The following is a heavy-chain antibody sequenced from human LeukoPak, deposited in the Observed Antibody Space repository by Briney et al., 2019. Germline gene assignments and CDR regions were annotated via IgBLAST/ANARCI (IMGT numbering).Heavy chain of an antibody. CDR1: GGSFSGCY. D-gene: IGHD2-2*01. CDR3: ARFRSAALVPAAPSLYYYYYGMDV. J-gene: IGHJ6*02. CDR2: INHSGST. Sequence: SETLSLTCAVYGGSFSGCYWSWIRQPPGKGLEWIGEINHSGSTNYNPSLKSRVTISVDTSKNQFSLKLSSVTAADTAVYYCARFRSAALVPAAPSLYYYYYGMDVWGQGTTVTVSS. V-gene: IGHV4-34*01.